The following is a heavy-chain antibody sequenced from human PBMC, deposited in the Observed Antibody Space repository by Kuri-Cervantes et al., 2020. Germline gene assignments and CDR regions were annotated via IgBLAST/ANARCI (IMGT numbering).Heavy chain of an antibody. J-gene: IGHJ4*02. CDR3: ARVVTALDY. D-gene: IGHD2-21*02. Sequence: SETLSLTCAVYGGSFSGYYWSWIRQPPGKGLEWIGEINHSGSTNNNPSLKSRVTISVDTSKNQFSLKLSSLTAGDTAVYYCARVVTALDYWGQGTLVTVSS. CDR1: GGSFSGYY. CDR2: INHSGST. V-gene: IGHV4-34*01.